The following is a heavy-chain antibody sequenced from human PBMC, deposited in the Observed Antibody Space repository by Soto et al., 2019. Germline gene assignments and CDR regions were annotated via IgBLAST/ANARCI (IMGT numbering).Heavy chain of an antibody. Sequence: ASVKVSCKASGYTFTSYYIYWVRQAPGQGLEWMGVIYPSGGSTSYAQNFQGRVTMTSDTSTSTVYMELSSLRSEDTAVYYCARERLYPSTDYYYYYGMDVWGQGTTVTVSS. D-gene: IGHD3-16*02. CDR1: GYTFTSYY. V-gene: IGHV1-46*01. CDR2: IYPSGGST. CDR3: ARERLYPSTDYYYYYGMDV. J-gene: IGHJ6*02.